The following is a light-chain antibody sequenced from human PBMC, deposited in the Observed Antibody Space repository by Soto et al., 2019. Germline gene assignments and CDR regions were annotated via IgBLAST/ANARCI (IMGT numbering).Light chain of an antibody. CDR3: QQYSTYST. CDR2: AAS. CDR1: QNIRNW. V-gene: IGKV1-5*01. Sequence: DIQLNQSPSSLSAFVGDSVTITCRASQNIRNWLAWYQQKPGKAPNPLIYAASSLKSGVPSRFSGSGSGTEFTLTISSLQPDDFATYYCQQYSTYSTFGQGTRLEIK. J-gene: IGKJ5*01.